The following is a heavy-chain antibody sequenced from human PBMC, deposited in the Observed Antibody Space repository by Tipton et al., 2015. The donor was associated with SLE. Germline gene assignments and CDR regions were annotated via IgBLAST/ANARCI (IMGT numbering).Heavy chain of an antibody. CDR1: GGSFSGYY. CDR2: INHSGST. D-gene: IGHD6-13*01. Sequence: LRLSCAVYGGSFSGYYWSWIRQPPGKGLEWIGEINHSGSTYYNPSLKSRVTISVDTSKNQFSLKLSSVTAADTAVYYCARGGSSSWTLDYWGQGSLVTVSS. J-gene: IGHJ4*02. V-gene: IGHV4-34*01. CDR3: ARGGSSSWTLDY.